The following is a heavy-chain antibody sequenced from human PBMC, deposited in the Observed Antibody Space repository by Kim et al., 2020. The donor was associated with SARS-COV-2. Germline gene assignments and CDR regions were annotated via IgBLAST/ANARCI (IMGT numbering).Heavy chain of an antibody. CDR3: AKDFHYGQNGMNV. J-gene: IGHJ6*02. V-gene: IGHV3-33*06. D-gene: IGHD4-17*01. Sequence: YYADTLKGRFTISRDNYKNNLFLEVNSLRVEDTAIYYCAKDFHYGQNGMNVWGQGTTVIVSS.